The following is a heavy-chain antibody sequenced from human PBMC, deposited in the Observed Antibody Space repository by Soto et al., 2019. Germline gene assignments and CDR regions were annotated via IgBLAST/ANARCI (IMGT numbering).Heavy chain of an antibody. CDR3: APRVGYCSSTSCLNWFDP. J-gene: IGHJ5*02. CDR1: GFSLSTSGVG. Sequence: QITLKESGPTLVKPTQTLTLTCTFSGFSLSTSGVGVGWIRQPPGKALEWLALIYWDDDKRYSPSLKSRLTITKDTSKNQVVLTMTKMDPVDTATYYCAPRVGYCSSTSCLNWFDPWGQGTLVTVSS. CDR2: IYWDDDK. D-gene: IGHD2-2*01. V-gene: IGHV2-5*02.